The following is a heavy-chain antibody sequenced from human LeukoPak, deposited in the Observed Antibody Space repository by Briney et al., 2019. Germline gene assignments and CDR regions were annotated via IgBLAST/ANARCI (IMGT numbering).Heavy chain of an antibody. V-gene: IGHV3-21*04. CDR3: AKSRGWLRSESYFDY. Sequence: GGSLRLSCAASGFILSSYIMNWVRPAPGKGLEWVSSISGSSSYIYYADSVKGRFTISRDNSKNTVYLQMNSLRAEDTAVYYCAKSRGWLRSESYFDYWGQGTLVTVSS. CDR2: ISGSSSYI. J-gene: IGHJ4*02. D-gene: IGHD5-12*01. CDR1: GFILSSYI.